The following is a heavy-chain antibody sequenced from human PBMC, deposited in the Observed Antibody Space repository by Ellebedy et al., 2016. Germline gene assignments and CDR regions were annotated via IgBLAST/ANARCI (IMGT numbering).Heavy chain of an antibody. D-gene: IGHD5-18*01. CDR1: GFTFSDAW. J-gene: IGHJ4*02. V-gene: IGHV3-15*01. Sequence: GGSLRLSCAASGFTFSDAWMNWVRQAPGKGLEWVGRIKSKTDGGAADYAAPVKGRFTISRDDSKNTLYLQMDSLKTEDTAVYFCTTVYRYNYDSVWGQGTLVTVSS. CDR3: TTVYRYNYDSV. CDR2: IKSKTDGGAA.